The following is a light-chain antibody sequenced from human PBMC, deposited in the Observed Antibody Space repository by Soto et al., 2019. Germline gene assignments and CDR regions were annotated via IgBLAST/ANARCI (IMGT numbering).Light chain of an antibody. CDR2: DVN. J-gene: IGLJ3*02. V-gene: IGLV2-11*01. CDR3: CSYAGRYTWV. Sequence: QSALTQPRSVSGSPGQSVTISCTGTSSDVGGFNYVSWYRQHPGKAPKLMIYDVNKRPSGVPDRFSGSKSGSRASLTISALQAEDEADYYCCSYAGRYTWVFGGGTNLTVL. CDR1: SSDVGGFNY.